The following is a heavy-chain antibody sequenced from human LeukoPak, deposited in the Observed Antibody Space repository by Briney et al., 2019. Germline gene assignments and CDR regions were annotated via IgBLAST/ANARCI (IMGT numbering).Heavy chain of an antibody. V-gene: IGHV1-69*01. Sequence: VKVSCKASGGTSSSYAISWVRQAPGQGLEWMGGIIPIFGTANNAQKFQGRVTITADESTSTAYMELSSLRSEDTAVYYCARAVDATGVSWFDPWGQGTLVTVSS. CDR1: GGTSSSYA. CDR2: IIPIFGTA. D-gene: IGHD2-15*01. J-gene: IGHJ5*02. CDR3: ARAVDATGVSWFDP.